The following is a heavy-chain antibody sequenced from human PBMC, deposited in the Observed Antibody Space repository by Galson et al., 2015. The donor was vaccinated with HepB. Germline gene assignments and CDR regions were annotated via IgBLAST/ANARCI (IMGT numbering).Heavy chain of an antibody. CDR1: GFTFSNYA. J-gene: IGHJ4*02. D-gene: IGHD6-13*01. Sequence: LRLSCAGSGFTFSNYAMDWVRQAPGKGLEWVSGISGSGTSTYYADSVKGRFTISSDNSKNTLYLQMNSLRAEDTAVYYCAKGHTASWYSDFDSWGQGTLVTVSS. V-gene: IGHV3-23*01. CDR2: ISGSGTST. CDR3: AKGHTASWYSDFDS.